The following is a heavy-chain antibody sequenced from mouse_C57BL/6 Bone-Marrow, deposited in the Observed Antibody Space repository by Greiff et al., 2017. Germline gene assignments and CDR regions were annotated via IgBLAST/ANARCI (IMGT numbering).Heavy chain of an antibody. Sequence: VQLQQPGAELVMPGASVKLSCKASGYTFTSYWMHWVKQRPGQGLEWIGEIDPSDSYTNYNQKFKGQSTLTVDKSTSTAYMQLSSLTSEDSAVYYCARSGFAYWGQGTLVTVSA. V-gene: IGHV1-69*01. CDR2: IDPSDSYT. CDR1: GYTFTSYW. J-gene: IGHJ3*01. CDR3: ARSGFAY.